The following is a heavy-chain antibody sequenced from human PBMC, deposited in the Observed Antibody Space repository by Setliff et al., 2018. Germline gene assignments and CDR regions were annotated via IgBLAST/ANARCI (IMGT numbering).Heavy chain of an antibody. J-gene: IGHJ6*03. D-gene: IGHD3-10*01. Sequence: PSETLSLTCSVSGGAVSGDYWTWIRQPPGKGLEYIGYINYSGSTNYNPSLKSRVTISGDTSKNQFSLKLRSVTAADTAVYYCARDRSTVIRGVTSFFYYYMDVWGGGTTVTVSS. CDR2: INYSGST. CDR3: ARDRSTVIRGVTSFFYYYMDV. CDR1: GGAVSGDY. V-gene: IGHV4-59*02.